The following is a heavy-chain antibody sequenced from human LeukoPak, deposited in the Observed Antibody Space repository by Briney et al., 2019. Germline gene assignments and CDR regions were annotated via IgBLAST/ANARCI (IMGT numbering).Heavy chain of an antibody. CDR1: GFTFSNYG. CDR2: ISYDGNDE. CDR3: ARDYGSGDQTYYYYYGMDV. D-gene: IGHD3-10*01. J-gene: IGHJ6*02. V-gene: IGHV3-30*03. Sequence: PGGSLRLSCVASGFTFSNYGMHWVRQAPGKGLEWVTTISYDGNDEYYADSVKGRFTISRDNSKNTLYLEMSSLRIEDTAVYYCARDYGSGDQTYYYYYGMDVWGQGTTVTVSS.